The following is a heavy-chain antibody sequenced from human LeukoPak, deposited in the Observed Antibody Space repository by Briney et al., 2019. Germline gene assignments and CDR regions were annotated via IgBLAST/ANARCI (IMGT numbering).Heavy chain of an antibody. CDR1: GFTFSSYG. V-gene: IGHV3-23*01. D-gene: IGHD4/OR15-4a*01. Sequence: GGSLRLSCAASGFTFSSYGMSWVRQAPGKGLEWVSAISGSGGSTYYADSVKGRFTISRDNAKNSLYLQMNSLRAEDTAVYYCASMVAKDWYFDLWGRGTLVTVSS. CDR2: ISGSGGST. CDR3: ASMVAKDWYFDL. J-gene: IGHJ2*01.